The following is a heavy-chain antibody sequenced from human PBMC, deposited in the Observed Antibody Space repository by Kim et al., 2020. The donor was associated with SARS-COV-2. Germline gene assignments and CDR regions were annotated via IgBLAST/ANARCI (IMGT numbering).Heavy chain of an antibody. D-gene: IGHD3-9*01. J-gene: IGHJ4*02. CDR3: ARVPGTYYDILTGYYGDYFDY. CDR1: GYTFTGYY. V-gene: IGHV1-2*06. CDR2: INPNSGGT. Sequence: ASVKVSCKASGYTFTGYYMHWVRQAPGQGLEWMGRINPNSGGTNYAQKFQGRVTMTRDTSISTAYMELSRLRSDDTAVYYCARVPGTYYDILTGYYGDYFDYWGQGTLVTVSS.